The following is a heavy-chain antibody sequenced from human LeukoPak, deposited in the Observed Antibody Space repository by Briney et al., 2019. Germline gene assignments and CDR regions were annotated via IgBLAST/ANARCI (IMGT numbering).Heavy chain of an antibody. Sequence: GGSLRLSCAASGFTFSSYEMNWVRQAPGKGLEWGSYISSRGSTIYYADSVKGRFTISRDNAKNSLYLQMNSLRAEDTAVYYCASLGYCSGGSCLRPDYWGQGTLVTVSS. CDR2: ISSRGSTI. D-gene: IGHD2-15*01. J-gene: IGHJ4*02. CDR3: ASLGYCSGGSCLRPDY. V-gene: IGHV3-48*03. CDR1: GFTFSSYE.